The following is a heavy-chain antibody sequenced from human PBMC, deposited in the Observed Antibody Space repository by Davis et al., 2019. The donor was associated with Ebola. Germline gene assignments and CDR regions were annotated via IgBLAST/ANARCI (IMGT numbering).Heavy chain of an antibody. Sequence: AASVKVSCKASGYTFTSYAMHWVRQAPGQRLEWMGWINAGNGNTKYSQKFQGRVTMTRDTSTSTVYMELSSLRSEDTAVYYCARDQRRLELVYYYGMDVWGQGTTVTVSS. D-gene: IGHD1-7*01. J-gene: IGHJ6*02. CDR1: GYTFTSYA. V-gene: IGHV1-3*01. CDR2: INAGNGNT. CDR3: ARDQRRLELVYYYGMDV.